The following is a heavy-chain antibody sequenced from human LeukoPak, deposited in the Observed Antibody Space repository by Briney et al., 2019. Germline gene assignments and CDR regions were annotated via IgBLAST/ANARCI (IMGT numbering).Heavy chain of an antibody. CDR2: ISSSSSYI. V-gene: IGHV3-21*01. J-gene: IGHJ4*02. CDR3: ARPKTPYCSGGTCPEYYFDY. Sequence: GGSLRLSCAASGVTFSSYTMNWVRQAPGKGLEWVSSISSSSSYIYYADSLKGRFTISRDNAKNSLYLQMNSLRAEDTAVYYCARPKTPYCSGGTCPEYYFDYWGQGTLVTVSS. D-gene: IGHD2-15*01. CDR1: GVTFSSYT.